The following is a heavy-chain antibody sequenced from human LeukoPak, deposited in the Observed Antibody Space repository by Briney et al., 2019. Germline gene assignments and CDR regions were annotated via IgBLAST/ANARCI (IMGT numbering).Heavy chain of an antibody. J-gene: IGHJ4*02. D-gene: IGHD6-19*01. V-gene: IGHV1-2*02. CDR2: INPNSGGT. CDR3: ARVAATTAPPFDY. CDR1: GYTFTGYY. Sequence: ASVKVSCKASGYTFTGYYMHWVRQAPGQGLEWMGWINPNSGGTNYAQKFQGRVTMTRDTSISTAYMELSRLRSDDTAVYYCARVAATTAPPFDYWGQGTLVTVSS.